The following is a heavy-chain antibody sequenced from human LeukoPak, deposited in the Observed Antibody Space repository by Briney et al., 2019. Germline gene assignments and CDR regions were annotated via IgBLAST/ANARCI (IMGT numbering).Heavy chain of an antibody. J-gene: IGHJ5*02. D-gene: IGHD3-9*01. CDR2: ISAYNGNT. CDR1: DYTFTSYG. Sequence: ASVKVSCKASDYTFTSYGISWVRQAPGQGLEWMGWISAYNGNTNYAQKLQGRVTMTTDTSTSTAYMELRSLRSDDTAVYYCARVRYDILTGYYTLLGWFDPWGQGTLVTVSS. CDR3: ARVRYDILTGYYTLLGWFDP. V-gene: IGHV1-18*01.